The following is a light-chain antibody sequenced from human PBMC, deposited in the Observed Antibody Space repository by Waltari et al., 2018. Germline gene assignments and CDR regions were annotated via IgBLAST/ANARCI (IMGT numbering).Light chain of an antibody. V-gene: IGKV4-1*01. CDR1: QNILYSSNNKNY. Sequence: DIVMTQSPDSLAVSLGARATISCRSSQNILYSSNNKNYLAWYQQKPGQPPKLLIYWASTRESGVPDRFSGSGSGTDFTLTISSLQAEDVAVYYCQQYYTAWTFGQGTKVEIK. CDR2: WAS. CDR3: QQYYTAWT. J-gene: IGKJ1*01.